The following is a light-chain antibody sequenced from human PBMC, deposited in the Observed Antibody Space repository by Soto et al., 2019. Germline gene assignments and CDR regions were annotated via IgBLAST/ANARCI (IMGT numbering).Light chain of an antibody. CDR1: QSVSSN. Sequence: EIVMTQSPATLSVCPGERATLSCRASQSVSSNLAWYQQKPGQAPRLLISGASTRATGIPARFSGSGSGTEFTLTISSLQSEDFAVYYCQQYNYWPPWTFGQGTKVEIK. V-gene: IGKV3-15*01. CDR3: QQYNYWPPWT. J-gene: IGKJ1*01. CDR2: GAS.